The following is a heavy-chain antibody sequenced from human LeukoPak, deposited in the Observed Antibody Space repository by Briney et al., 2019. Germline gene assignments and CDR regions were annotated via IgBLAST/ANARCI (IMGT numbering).Heavy chain of an antibody. D-gene: IGHD3-16*01. Sequence: PSETLSLTCTVSGDSISSYYWSWIRQSPGKGLEWIGYIYYSGSTNYNPSLKSRVTISVDTSKNQFSLKLSSVTAADTAVYYCASLGGRWDYYYGMDVWGQGTTVTVSS. CDR2: IYYSGST. V-gene: IGHV4-59*01. J-gene: IGHJ6*02. CDR1: GDSISSYY. CDR3: ASLGGRWDYYYGMDV.